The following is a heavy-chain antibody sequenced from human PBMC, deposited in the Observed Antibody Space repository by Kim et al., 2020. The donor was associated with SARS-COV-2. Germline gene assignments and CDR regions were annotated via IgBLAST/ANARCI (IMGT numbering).Heavy chain of an antibody. Sequence: SETLSLTCTVSGGSISSGGYYWSWIRQHPGKGLEWIGYIYYSGSTYYNPSLKSRVTISVDTSKNQFSLKLSSVTAADTAVYYCARCFRRTYYYDSSGYYPFDYWGQGTLVTVSS. J-gene: IGHJ4*02. CDR3: ARCFRRTYYYDSSGYYPFDY. V-gene: IGHV4-31*03. D-gene: IGHD3-22*01. CDR1: GGSISSGGYY. CDR2: IYYSGST.